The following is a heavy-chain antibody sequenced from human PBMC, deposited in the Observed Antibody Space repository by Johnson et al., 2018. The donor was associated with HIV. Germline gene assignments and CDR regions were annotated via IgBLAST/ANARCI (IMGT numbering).Heavy chain of an antibody. CDR2: IGPAADT. CDR1: GFTFSSYD. Sequence: MLLVESGGGLVQPGGSLRLSCAASGFTFSSYDIHWVRQATGKGLESVSPIGPAADTYYPGSVKGRFTVSRENAKNSLYLQMNSLRAEDTALYYCARDVIVLVVYAKVSAFDIGGQGTMVTGSS. D-gene: IGHD2-8*02. J-gene: IGHJ3*02. V-gene: IGHV3-13*01. CDR3: ARDVIVLVVYAKVSAFDI.